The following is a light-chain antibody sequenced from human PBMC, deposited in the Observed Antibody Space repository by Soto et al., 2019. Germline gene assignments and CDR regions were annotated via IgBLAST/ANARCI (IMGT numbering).Light chain of an antibody. J-gene: IGKJ1*01. CDR2: GAS. CDR1: QTIINNF. Sequence: ESVLTQSPGILSLSPGEGATLSCRASQTIINNFLAWYQQKPGQTPRLLIYGASTRATGIPDRFSGSGSGADFTLTISRLEPEDFAVFYCLQYDDSPPTFGQGTKVDNK. CDR3: LQYDDSPPT. V-gene: IGKV3-20*01.